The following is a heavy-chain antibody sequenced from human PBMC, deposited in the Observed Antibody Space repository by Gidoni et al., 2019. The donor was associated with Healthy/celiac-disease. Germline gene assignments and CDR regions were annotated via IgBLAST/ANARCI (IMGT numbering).Heavy chain of an antibody. D-gene: IGHD1-26*01. CDR1: GFTFSSYA. CDR2: ISGSGGST. CDR3: AKDQKRWELLPEYFDY. J-gene: IGHJ4*02. V-gene: IGHV3-23*01. Sequence: EVQLLESGGGLVQPGGSLRLSCAASGFTFSSYAMSWVRQAPGKGLEWVSAISGSGGSTYYADSVKGRFTISRDNSKNTLYLQMNSLRAEDTAVYYCAKDQKRWELLPEYFDYWGQGTLVTVSS.